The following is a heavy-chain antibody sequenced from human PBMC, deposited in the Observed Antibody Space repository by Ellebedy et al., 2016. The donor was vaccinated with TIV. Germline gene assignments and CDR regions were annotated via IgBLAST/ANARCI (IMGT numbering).Heavy chain of an antibody. Sequence: GESLKISCAASGFPLRNYAMSWVRQAPGKGLEWPSTISGGGDNIYYADSVKGRFTISRDNSKNTLFLQMDGLRAEDTAVYYCAKRPLTMIVLPEYFFDYWGQGTLVTVSS. CDR2: ISGGGDNI. J-gene: IGHJ4*02. CDR1: GFPLRNYA. CDR3: AKRPLTMIVLPEYFFDY. V-gene: IGHV3-23*01. D-gene: IGHD3-22*01.